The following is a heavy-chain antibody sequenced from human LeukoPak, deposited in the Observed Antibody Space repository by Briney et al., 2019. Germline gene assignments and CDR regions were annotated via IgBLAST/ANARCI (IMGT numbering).Heavy chain of an antibody. J-gene: IGHJ4*02. CDR2: ISAYNGNT. CDR3: ARDQMNIAAAGAYFDY. Sequence: ASVKVSCKAPGYTFTSYGISWVRRAPGQGLEWMGWISAYNGNTNYAQKLQGRVTMTTDTSTSTAYMELRSLRSDDAAVYYCARDQMNIAAAGAYFDYWGQGTLVTVSS. CDR1: GYTFTSYG. D-gene: IGHD6-13*01. V-gene: IGHV1-18*01.